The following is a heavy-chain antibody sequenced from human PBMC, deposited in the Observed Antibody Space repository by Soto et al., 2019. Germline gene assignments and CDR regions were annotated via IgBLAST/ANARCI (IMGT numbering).Heavy chain of an antibody. V-gene: IGHV3-23*01. J-gene: IGHJ4*02. CDR3: AKARAGYSSGWQYYFDY. Sequence: GESLKISCAASGFTFSSYAMSWVRQAPGKGLEWVSAISGSGGSTYYADSVKGRFTISRDNSKNTLYLQMNSLRAEDTAVYYCAKARAGYSSGWQYYFDYWGQGTLVTVSS. CDR1: GFTFSSYA. D-gene: IGHD6-19*01. CDR2: ISGSGGST.